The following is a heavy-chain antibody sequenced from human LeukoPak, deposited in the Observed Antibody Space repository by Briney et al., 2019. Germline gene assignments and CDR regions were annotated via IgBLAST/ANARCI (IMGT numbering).Heavy chain of an antibody. V-gene: IGHV4-39*07. J-gene: IGHJ4*02. CDR3: ACFIVVVPPADC. CDR1: GGSISSSSYY. Sequence: SETLSLTCTGSGGSISSSSYYWGWIRQPPGKGLEWSGYIYHSGSAYYNPSLKSRVTISVDRSKNQFSLKLSSVTAADTAVYYCACFIVVVPPADCWGQGTLVTVSS. CDR2: IYHSGSA. D-gene: IGHD2-15*01.